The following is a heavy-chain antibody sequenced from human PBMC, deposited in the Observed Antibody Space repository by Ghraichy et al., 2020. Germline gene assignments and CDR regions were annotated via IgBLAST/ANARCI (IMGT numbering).Heavy chain of an antibody. V-gene: IGHV4-31*03. Sequence: SETLSLTCTVSGGSISSGGYYWSWIRHHPGKGLEWIGYIYYSGSTYYNPSLKSRVTISVDTSKNQFSLKLSSVTAADTAVYYCARVSPEDYYGMDVWGQGTTVTVSS. CDR2: IYYSGST. J-gene: IGHJ6*02. CDR1: GGSISSGGYY. CDR3: ARVSPEDYYGMDV. D-gene: IGHD1-14*01.